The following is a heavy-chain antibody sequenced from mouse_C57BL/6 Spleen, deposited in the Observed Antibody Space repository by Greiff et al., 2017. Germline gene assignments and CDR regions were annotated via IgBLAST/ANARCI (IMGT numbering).Heavy chain of an antibody. V-gene: IGHV1-39*01. CDR3: ARNGYYGSSYYFDY. Sequence: EVKLQESGPELVKPGASVKISCKASGYSFTDYNMNWVKQSNGKSLEWIGVINPNYGTTSYNQKFKGKATLTVDQSSSTAYMQLNSLTSEDSAVYYCARNGYYGSSYYFDYWGQGTTLTVSS. J-gene: IGHJ2*01. CDR1: GYSFTDYN. CDR2: INPNYGTT. D-gene: IGHD1-1*01.